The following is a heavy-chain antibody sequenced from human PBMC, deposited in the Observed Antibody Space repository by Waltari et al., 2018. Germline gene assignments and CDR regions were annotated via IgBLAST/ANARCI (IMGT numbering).Heavy chain of an antibody. D-gene: IGHD3-16*01. J-gene: IGHJ4*02. CDR1: GYSFGGYY. CDR2: IHPTNGVT. Sequence: QVHLVQSGAEVKKSGASVKVSCKASGYSFGGYYLYWVRQAPGHGLEWMVGIHPTNGVTNFAQKFQGRVTMTRDTSINSVYMDLSRLRSDDTAVYFCARGLGGSSPFDYWGRGTLVTVSS. V-gene: IGHV1-2*02. CDR3: ARGLGGSSPFDY.